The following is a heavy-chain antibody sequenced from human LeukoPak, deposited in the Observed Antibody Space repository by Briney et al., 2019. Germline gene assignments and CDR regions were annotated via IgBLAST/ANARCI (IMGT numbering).Heavy chain of an antibody. V-gene: IGHV3-23*01. CDR3: AKTGGYYDILTGYFDY. CDR2: ISGSGGST. D-gene: IGHD3-9*01. J-gene: IGHJ4*02. CDR1: GFTFSSYA. Sequence: GGSLRLSCAASGFTFSSYAMSWVRQAPGKGLEWVSAISGSGGSTYYADSVKGRFIISRDNSKNTLYLQMNSLRAEDTAVYYCAKTGGYYDILTGYFDYWGQGTLVTVSS.